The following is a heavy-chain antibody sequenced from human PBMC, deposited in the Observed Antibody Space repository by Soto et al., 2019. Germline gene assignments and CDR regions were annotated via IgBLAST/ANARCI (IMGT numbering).Heavy chain of an antibody. Sequence: ASVKFSCKASGYTFTGYYMHWVRQAPGQGLEWMGWINPNSGGTNYAQKFQGRVTMTRDTSISTAYMELSRLRSDDTAVYYCARDPRVINYYYYGMDVWGQGTTVTVSS. CDR1: GYTFTGYY. D-gene: IGHD3-16*02. CDR3: ARDPRVINYYYYGMDV. V-gene: IGHV1-2*02. CDR2: INPNSGGT. J-gene: IGHJ6*02.